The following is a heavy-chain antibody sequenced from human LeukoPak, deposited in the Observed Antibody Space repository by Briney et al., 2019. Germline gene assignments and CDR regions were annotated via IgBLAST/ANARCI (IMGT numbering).Heavy chain of an antibody. CDR2: IYSGGST. D-gene: IGHD3-10*01. V-gene: IGHV3-53*01. Sequence: PGGSLRLSCAASGFTVSSNYMSWVRQAPGKGLEWVSVIYSGGSTYYADSVKGRFTISRDNSKNTLYLQMNSLRAEDTAVYYCARYYYGSGSYYSYFDYWGQGTLVTVSS. J-gene: IGHJ4*02. CDR3: ARYYYGSGSYYSYFDY. CDR1: GFTVSSNY.